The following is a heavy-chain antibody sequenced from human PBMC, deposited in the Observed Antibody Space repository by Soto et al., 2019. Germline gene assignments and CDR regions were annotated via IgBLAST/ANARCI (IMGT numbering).Heavy chain of an antibody. CDR3: ARRGPRDYDFWSGYNYYGMDV. CDR1: GFTFSSYA. Sequence: VGSLRLSCAASGFTFSSYAMHWVRQAPGKGLEWVAGISYDGSNKYYADSVKGRLTISRDNSKNTLYLQMNSLRAEDTAVYYCARRGPRDYDFWSGYNYYGMDVWGQGTTVTVSS. D-gene: IGHD3-3*01. V-gene: IGHV3-30-3*01. CDR2: ISYDGSNK. J-gene: IGHJ6*02.